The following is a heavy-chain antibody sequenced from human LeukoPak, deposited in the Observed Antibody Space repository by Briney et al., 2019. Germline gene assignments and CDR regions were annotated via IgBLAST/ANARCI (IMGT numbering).Heavy chain of an antibody. Sequence: SETLSLTCAVSGYPISSGYYWGWIRPPPGKGLEWIGSIYHSGSTYYNPSLKSRVTISVDTSKNQFSLKLSSVTAADTAVYYCARQTSGSYSQFDYWGQGTLVTVSS. CDR1: GYPISSGYY. CDR2: IYHSGST. CDR3: ARQTSGSYSQFDY. D-gene: IGHD1-26*01. V-gene: IGHV4-38-2*01. J-gene: IGHJ4*02.